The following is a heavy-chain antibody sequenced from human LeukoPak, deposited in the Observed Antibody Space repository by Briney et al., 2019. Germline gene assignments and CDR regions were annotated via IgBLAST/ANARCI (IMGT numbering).Heavy chain of an antibody. CDR3: AKDQHSPWDGYYYYGMDV. CDR2: ISGSGGST. Sequence: GGSLRLSCAASGFTFSSYAMSWVRQAPGKGLEWVSAISGSGGSTYYADSVKGRFTISRDNSKNTLYLQMNSLRAEDTAVYYCAKDQHSPWDGYYYYGMDVWGQGTTVTVSS. V-gene: IGHV3-23*01. CDR1: GFTFSSYA. D-gene: IGHD1-26*01. J-gene: IGHJ6*02.